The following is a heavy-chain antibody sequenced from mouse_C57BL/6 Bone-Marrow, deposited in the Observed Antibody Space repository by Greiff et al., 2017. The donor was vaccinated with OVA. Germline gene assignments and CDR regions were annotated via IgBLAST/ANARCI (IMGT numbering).Heavy chain of an antibody. J-gene: IGHJ2*01. Sequence: EVQRVESGGGLVKPGGSLKLSCAASGFTFSSYAMSWVRQTPEKRLEWVATISDGGSYTYYPDNVKGRFTISRDNAKNNLYLQMSHLKSEDTAMYYCARDGYDGPYYFDYWGQGTTLTVSS. D-gene: IGHD2-3*01. CDR3: ARDGYDGPYYFDY. CDR2: ISDGGSYT. V-gene: IGHV5-4*01. CDR1: GFTFSSYA.